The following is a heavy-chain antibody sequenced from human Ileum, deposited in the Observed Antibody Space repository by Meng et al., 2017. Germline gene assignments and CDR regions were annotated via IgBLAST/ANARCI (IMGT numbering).Heavy chain of an antibody. J-gene: IGHJ4*02. D-gene: IGHD1-26*01. CDR2: IWSDGSAK. CDR3: ARDRQWELTRGRFDY. CDR1: GLIFRTSG. Sequence: VERGGSGGCVVPPGRSLRLSCAASGLIFRTSGMHWVRQAPGKGLEWVAFIWSDGSAKYYADSVKGRFIISRDNSKNTLYLQMNSLRAEDTAVYYCARDRQWELTRGRFDYWGQGTLVTVSS. V-gene: IGHV3-33*01.